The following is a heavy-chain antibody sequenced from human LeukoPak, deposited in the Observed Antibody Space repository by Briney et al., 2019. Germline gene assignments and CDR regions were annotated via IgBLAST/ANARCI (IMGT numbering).Heavy chain of an antibody. J-gene: IGHJ4*02. V-gene: IGHV1-2*02. CDR3: ARDSSDVLTGYYHF. D-gene: IGHD3-9*01. Sequence: ASVKVSCKTSGYSFNDYYLHWVRQAPGQGLEWMGWINPNSGRTNSAPKFQGMVTLTTDTSITTAYMELTSLISGDTALYYCARDSSDVLTGYYHFWGQGTLVTVSS. CDR1: GYSFNDYY. CDR2: INPNSGRT.